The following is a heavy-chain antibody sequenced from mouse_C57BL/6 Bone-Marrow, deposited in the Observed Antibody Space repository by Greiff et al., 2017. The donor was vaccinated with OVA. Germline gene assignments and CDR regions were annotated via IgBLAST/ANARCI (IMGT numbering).Heavy chain of an antibody. D-gene: IGHD1-1*01. CDR2: IRNKANGYTT. V-gene: IGHV7-3*01. CDR3: ARSITTVAPYAMDY. J-gene: IGHJ4*01. Sequence: EVNLVESGGGLVQPGGSLSLSCAASGFTFTDYYMSWVRQPPGKALEWLGFIRNKANGYTTEYSASVKGRFTISRDNSQSILYLQMNALRAEDSATYYCARSITTVAPYAMDYWGQGTSVTVSS. CDR1: GFTFTDYY.